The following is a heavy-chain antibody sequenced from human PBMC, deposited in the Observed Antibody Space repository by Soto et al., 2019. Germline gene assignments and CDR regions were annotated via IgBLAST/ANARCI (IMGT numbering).Heavy chain of an antibody. D-gene: IGHD5-12*01. CDR2: ISYDGSNK. V-gene: IGHV3-30-3*01. J-gene: IGHJ5*02. CDR3: ARWKGVEMATIRGWFDP. CDR1: GFTFSSYA. Sequence: ESGGGVVQPGRSLRLSCAASGFTFSSYAMHWVRQAPGKGLEWVAVISYDGSNKYYADSVKGRFTISRDNSKNTLYLQMNSLRAEDTAVYYCARWKGVEMATIRGWFDPWGQGTLVTVSS.